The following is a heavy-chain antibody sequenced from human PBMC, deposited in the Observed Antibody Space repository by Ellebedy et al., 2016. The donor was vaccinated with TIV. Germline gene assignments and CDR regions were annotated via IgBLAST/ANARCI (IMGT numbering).Heavy chain of an antibody. J-gene: IGHJ6*02. V-gene: IGHV4-31*03. CDR1: GASITDGGYY. CDR2: ISYTATT. D-gene: IGHD3-10*01. Sequence: SETLSLXCTVSGASITDGGYYWTCIRQHPGRGLEWLGYISYTATTHFNPSLASRIAISLDASQNHLSLRLSSVTAADTAVYYCARVLVGEWIPPRRQIYNGVDVWGQGTTVTVSS. CDR3: ARVLVGEWIPPRRQIYNGVDV.